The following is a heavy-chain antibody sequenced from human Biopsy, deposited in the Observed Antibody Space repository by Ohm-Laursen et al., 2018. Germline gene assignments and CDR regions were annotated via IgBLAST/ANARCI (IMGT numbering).Heavy chain of an antibody. Sequence: SSVKVSCKTSGGTFSSYVISWVRQAPGQGLEWMGRIIPTFDTPTYAPDFQGRVTFTADKSTGTAHLDLSRLRSEDAAIYYCAGGAAKGNPYDHWGQGTLVTVSS. D-gene: IGHD3-10*01. V-gene: IGHV1-69*06. CDR1: GGTFSSYV. J-gene: IGHJ5*02. CDR3: AGGAAKGNPYDH. CDR2: IIPTFDTP.